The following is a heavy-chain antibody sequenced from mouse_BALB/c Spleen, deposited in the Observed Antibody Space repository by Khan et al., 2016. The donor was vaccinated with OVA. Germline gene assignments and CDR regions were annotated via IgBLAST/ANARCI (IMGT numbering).Heavy chain of an antibody. CDR1: GFNIKDTY. D-gene: IGHD4-1*01. V-gene: IGHV14-3*02. Sequence: EVQLQESGAELVKPGASVKLSCTASGFNIKDTYMHWVKQRPEQGLEWIGRIDPANGNTKYDTKFQDKATITADTSSNTAYLQLSSLTSEDTAVYYCARDYWDVFAYWGQGTLVTVSA. J-gene: IGHJ3*01. CDR2: IDPANGNT. CDR3: ARDYWDVFAY.